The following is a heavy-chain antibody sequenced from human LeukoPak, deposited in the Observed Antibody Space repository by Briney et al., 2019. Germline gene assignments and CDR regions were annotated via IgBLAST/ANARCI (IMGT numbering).Heavy chain of an antibody. Sequence: PSETLSLTCTVSGGSISSYYWRWIRQPAGKGLEWIGRIYTSGSTNYNPSLKSRVTMSVDTSKNQFSLKLTSVTAADTAVYYCARDLSHSGWYQEGYWGQGTLVTVSS. J-gene: IGHJ4*02. D-gene: IGHD6-19*01. CDR3: ARDLSHSGWYQEGY. V-gene: IGHV4-4*07. CDR1: GGSISSYY. CDR2: IYTSGST.